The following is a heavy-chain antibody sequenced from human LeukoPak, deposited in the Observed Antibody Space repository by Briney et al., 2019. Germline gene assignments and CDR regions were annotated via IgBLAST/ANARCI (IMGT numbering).Heavy chain of an antibody. D-gene: IGHD3-10*01. J-gene: IGHJ4*02. CDR2: IWTDGSEK. CDR1: GFTFSGNG. V-gene: IGHV3-33*01. Sequence: GGSLRLSCAAPGFTFSGNGMHWVRQAPGKGLEWVAVIWTDGSEKYYADSVKGRFTISRDNSKNTLSLQMDSLRAEDTAVYYCVRRGSGTYDFDYWGQGTLVTVSS. CDR3: VRRGSGTYDFDY.